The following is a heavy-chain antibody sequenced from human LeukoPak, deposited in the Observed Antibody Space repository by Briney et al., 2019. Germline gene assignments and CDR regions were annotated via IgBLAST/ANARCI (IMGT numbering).Heavy chain of an antibody. V-gene: IGHV5-51*01. CDR1: GYSFTSYW. D-gene: IGHD3-9*01. J-gene: IGHJ4*02. CDR2: TYPGDSDT. CDR3: ARHGLYYDILTGYAEYYFDY. Sequence: GESLKISCKGSGYSFTSYWIGWVRQMPGKGLEWMGITYPGDSDTRYSPSFQGQVTISADKSISTAYLQWSSLKASDTAMYYCARHGLYYDILTGYAEYYFDYWGQGTLVTVSS.